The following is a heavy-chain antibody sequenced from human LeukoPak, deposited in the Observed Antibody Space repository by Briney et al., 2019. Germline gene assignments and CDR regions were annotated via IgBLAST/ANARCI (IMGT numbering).Heavy chain of an antibody. CDR1: GYTFTSYG. J-gene: IGHJ4*02. V-gene: IGHV1-2*02. D-gene: IGHD6-13*01. CDR3: ARREVISSSWYEGVDY. CDR2: INPNSGGT. Sequence: ASVKVSCKASGYTFTSYGISWVRQAPGQGLEWMGWINPNSGGTNYAQKFQGRVTMTRDTSIGTAYMELSRLRSDDTAVYYCARREVISSSWYEGVDYWGQGTLVTVSS.